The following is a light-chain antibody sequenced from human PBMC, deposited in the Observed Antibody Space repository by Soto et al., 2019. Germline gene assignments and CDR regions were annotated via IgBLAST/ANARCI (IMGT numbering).Light chain of an antibody. CDR1: SSNIGAGYD. CDR3: QSYDSSLSGYV. Sequence: QSLLTQPPSVSGAPGQRVTISCTGSSSNIGAGYDVHWYQQLPGTAPKLLIYGNSNRPSGVPDRFSGSTSGTSASLAITGVQAEAEADYYCQSYDSSLSGYVFGTGTKLTVL. V-gene: IGLV1-40*01. J-gene: IGLJ1*01. CDR2: GNS.